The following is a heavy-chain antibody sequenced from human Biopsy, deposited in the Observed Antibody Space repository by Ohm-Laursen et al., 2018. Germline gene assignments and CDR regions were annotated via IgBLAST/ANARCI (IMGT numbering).Heavy chain of an antibody. CDR2: IYYSGST. J-gene: IGHJ6*02. Sequence: SGTLSLTCTVSGGSISSDYWSWIRQTPGKGLEWIGYIYYSGSTNYNPSLKSRVTISVDTSKNQFSLRLNSVTAADTAVYYCARATNSTGWPYYYFYGMYVWGQGTTVTVSS. CDR1: GGSISSDY. D-gene: IGHD2/OR15-2a*01. V-gene: IGHV4-59*01. CDR3: ARATNSTGWPYYYFYGMYV.